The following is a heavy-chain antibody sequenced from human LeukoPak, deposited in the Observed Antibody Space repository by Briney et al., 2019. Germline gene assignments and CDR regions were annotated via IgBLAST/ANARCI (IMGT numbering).Heavy chain of an antibody. Sequence: PSETLSLTCTVSRGSIISYYWSWIRQSPGKGLEWIGYVFHTGSTNYNPSLRSRVTMSVDTSRSQFSLGVGSVTAADTGVYFCARGNIAVTGPGVFYYYGMDVWGQGTTVTVSS. CDR1: RGSIISYY. V-gene: IGHV4-59*01. CDR3: ARGNIAVTGPGVFYYYGMDV. J-gene: IGHJ6*02. D-gene: IGHD6-19*01. CDR2: VFHTGST.